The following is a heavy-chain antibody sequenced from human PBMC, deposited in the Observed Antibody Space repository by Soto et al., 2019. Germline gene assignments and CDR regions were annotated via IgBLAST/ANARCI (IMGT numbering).Heavy chain of an antibody. V-gene: IGHV4-39*01. CDR1: GGSISSSSYY. CDR2: IYYSGST. Sequence: SETLSLTCTVSGGSISSSSYYWGWIRQPPGKGLEWIGSIYYSGSTYYNPSLKSRVTISVDTSKNQFSLKLSSVTAADTAVYYCARNITMIVESPFDYWGQGTLVTVSS. CDR3: ARNITMIVESPFDY. J-gene: IGHJ4*02. D-gene: IGHD3-22*01.